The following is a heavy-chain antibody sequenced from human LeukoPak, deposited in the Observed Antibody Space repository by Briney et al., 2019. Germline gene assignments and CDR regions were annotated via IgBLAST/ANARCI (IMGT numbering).Heavy chain of an antibody. D-gene: IGHD3-3*01. V-gene: IGHV3-23*01. J-gene: IGHJ6*02. CDR3: AKVATVFDYYYYGMDV. Sequence: PGGSLRLSCAASGFTFSSYGMSWVRQAPGKGLEWVSSISGSGSSTYYADSVRGRFTVSRDNSKNTLHLHMNSLRAEDTAAYYCAKVATVFDYYYYGMDVWGQGTTVTVSS. CDR1: GFTFSSYG. CDR2: ISGSGSST.